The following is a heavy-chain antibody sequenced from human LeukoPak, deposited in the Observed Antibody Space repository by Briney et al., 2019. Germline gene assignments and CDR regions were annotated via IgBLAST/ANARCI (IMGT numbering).Heavy chain of an antibody. CDR2: IYYSGST. J-gene: IGHJ4*02. CDR1: GGSISSYY. Sequence: SETLSLTCTVSGGSISSYYWSWIRQPPGKGLEWIGYIYYSGSTNYNPSLKSRVTISVDTSKNQFSLKLSSVTAADTAVYYCASVHGGSRAAGINDYWGQGTLVTVSS. CDR3: ASVHGGSRAAGINDY. V-gene: IGHV4-59*08. D-gene: IGHD6-13*01.